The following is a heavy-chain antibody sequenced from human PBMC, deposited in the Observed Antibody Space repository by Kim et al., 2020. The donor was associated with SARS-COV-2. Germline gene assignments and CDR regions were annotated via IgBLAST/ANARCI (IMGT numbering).Heavy chain of an antibody. D-gene: IGHD3-10*01. V-gene: IGHV4-39*01. CDR3: ASGYGSGSYFLFNY. J-gene: IGHJ4*02. Sequence: TPSHKSRVNIAVDTSKTQFSLKLSSVTAADTAVYYCASGYGSGSYFLFNYWGQGTLVTVSS.